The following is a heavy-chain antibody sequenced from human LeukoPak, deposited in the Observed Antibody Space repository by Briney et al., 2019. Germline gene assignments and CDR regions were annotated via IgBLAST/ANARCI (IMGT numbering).Heavy chain of an antibody. CDR2: INHSGST. CDR3: ARGSSRYYYYYGMDV. V-gene: IGHV4-34*01. CDR1: GGSFSGYY. Sequence: KPSETLSLTCAVYGGSFSGYYWSWIRQPPGKGLEWIGEINHSGSTNYNPSLKSRVTISVDTSKNQFSLKLSSVTAADTAVYYCARGSSRYYYYYGMDVWGQGTTVTVSS. D-gene: IGHD6-6*01. J-gene: IGHJ6*02.